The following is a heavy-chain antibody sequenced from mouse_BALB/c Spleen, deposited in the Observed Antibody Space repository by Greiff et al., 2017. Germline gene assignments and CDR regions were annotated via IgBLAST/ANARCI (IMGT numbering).Heavy chain of an antibody. D-gene: IGHD4-1*01. CDR2: ISSGSSTI. J-gene: IGHJ3*01. Sequence: EVQGVESGGGLVQPGGSRKLSCAASGFTFSSFGMHWVRQAPEKGLEWVAYISSGSSTIYYADTVKGRFTISRDNPKNTLFLQMTSLRSEDTAMYYCARKGAGTSFAYWGQGTLVTVSA. V-gene: IGHV5-17*02. CDR1: GFTFSSFG. CDR3: ARKGAGTSFAY.